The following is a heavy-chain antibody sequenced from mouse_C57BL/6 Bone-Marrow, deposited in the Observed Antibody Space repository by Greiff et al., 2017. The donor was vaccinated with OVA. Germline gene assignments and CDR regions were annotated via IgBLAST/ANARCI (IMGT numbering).Heavy chain of an antibody. CDR2: ISYDGSN. CDR1: GYSITSGYY. J-gene: IGHJ3*01. D-gene: IGHD2-3*01. V-gene: IGHV3-6*01. Sequence: EVQLQQSGPGLVKPSQSLSLTCSVTGYSITSGYYWNWIRQFPGNKLEWMGYISYDGSNNYNPSLKNRISITRDTSKNQFFLKLNSVTTEDTASYYCARGWLLTFAYWGQGTLVTVSA. CDR3: ARGWLLTFAY.